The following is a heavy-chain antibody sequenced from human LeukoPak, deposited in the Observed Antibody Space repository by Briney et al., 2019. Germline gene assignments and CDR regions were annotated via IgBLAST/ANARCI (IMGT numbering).Heavy chain of an antibody. Sequence: GGSLRLSCAASGLSVSSNYMAWVRQAPGKGLEWVSVIYNGGSTKYGDSVKDRFTISRDNPKNTLHLQMNSLRAEDTALYYCARASRWLAFDDWGQGALVTVSA. CDR2: IYNGGST. V-gene: IGHV3-66*01. CDR3: ARASRWLAFDD. J-gene: IGHJ4*02. D-gene: IGHD6-19*01. CDR1: GLSVSSNY.